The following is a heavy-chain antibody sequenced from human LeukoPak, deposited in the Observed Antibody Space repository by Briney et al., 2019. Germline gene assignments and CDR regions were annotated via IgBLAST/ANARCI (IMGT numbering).Heavy chain of an antibody. V-gene: IGHV3-73*01. Sequence: GGSLRLSCAASGFTFSGSAMHWVRQASGKGLEWVGRIRSKASSYATAYAASVKGRFTISRDDSKNTAYLQMNSLKTEDTAVYYCTRRGSSKDYWGQGTLVTVSS. D-gene: IGHD1-26*01. CDR1: GFTFSGSA. J-gene: IGHJ4*02. CDR3: TRRGSSKDY. CDR2: IRSKASSYAT.